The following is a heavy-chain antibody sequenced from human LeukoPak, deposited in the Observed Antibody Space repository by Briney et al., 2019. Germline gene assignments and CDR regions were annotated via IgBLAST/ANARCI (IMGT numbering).Heavy chain of an antibody. CDR2: INPNSGGT. CDR1: GYTFTGYY. Sequence: ASVKVSCKASGYTFTGYYMHWVRQAPGQGLEWMGWINPNSGGTNYAQKFQGRVTMTRDTSISTAYMELSRLRSDDTAVYYCAREQGYCTGGVCYPSLYYYYYMDVWGKGTTVTVSS. V-gene: IGHV1-2*02. D-gene: IGHD2-8*02. J-gene: IGHJ6*03. CDR3: AREQGYCTGGVCYPSLYYYYYMDV.